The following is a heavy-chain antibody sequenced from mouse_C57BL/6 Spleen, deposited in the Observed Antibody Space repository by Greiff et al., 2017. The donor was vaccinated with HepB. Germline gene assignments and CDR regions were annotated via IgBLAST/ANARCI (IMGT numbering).Heavy chain of an antibody. D-gene: IGHD1-1*01. J-gene: IGHJ4*01. CDR3: AIEFITTVVATDYAMDY. Sequence: EVQRVESGGGLVKPGGSLKLSCAASGFTFSDYGMHWVRQAPEKGLEWVAYISSGSSTIYYADTVKGRFTISRDNAKNTLFLQMTSLRSEDTAMYYCAIEFITTVVATDYAMDYWGQRTSVTVSS. CDR2: ISSGSSTI. CDR1: GFTFSDYG. V-gene: IGHV5-17*01.